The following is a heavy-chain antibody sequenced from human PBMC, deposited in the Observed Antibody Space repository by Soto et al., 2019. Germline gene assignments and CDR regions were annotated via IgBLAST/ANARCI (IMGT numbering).Heavy chain of an antibody. J-gene: IGHJ6*02. D-gene: IGHD4-4*01. CDR2: IIPLFRTP. V-gene: IGHV1-69*12. CDR1: GGTFSSSA. Sequence: QVQLVQSGAEMKEPGSSVKVSCKTPGGTFSSSAISWLRQAPGQGLEWMGGIIPLFRTPDYAQKLQGRVTIAADESTSTAYMELSSLRSEDTAVYYCARDNDRLQLGGNYYYILDVWGQGTTITVSS. CDR3: ARDNDRLQLGGNYYYILDV.